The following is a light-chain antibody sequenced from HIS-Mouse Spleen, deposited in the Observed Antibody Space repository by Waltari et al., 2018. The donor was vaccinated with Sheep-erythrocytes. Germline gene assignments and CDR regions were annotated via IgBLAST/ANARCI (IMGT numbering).Light chain of an antibody. CDR2: DAS. CDR1: QGISSA. V-gene: IGKV1D-13*01. CDR3: QQFNNYPRT. Sequence: AIQLTQSPSSLSASVGDRVTITCRASQGISSALAWYQQKPGKAPKRLIYDASRLESGVPSRFSGSGSGTDFTLNISRLQPEDFATYYWQQFNNYPRTFGQGTKVEIK. J-gene: IGKJ1*01.